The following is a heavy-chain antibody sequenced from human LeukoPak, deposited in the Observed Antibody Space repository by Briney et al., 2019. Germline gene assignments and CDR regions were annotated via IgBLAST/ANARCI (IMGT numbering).Heavy chain of an antibody. CDR2: ISGSGDST. J-gene: IGHJ4*02. Sequence: GGSLRLSCAASGFTFSSYVMSWVRHAPGKGLEWVSSISGSGDSTYYPDSVKGRFTISRDNSKNTLYLQINSLRAEDTAVYYCAKKVAPTGTPYFDYWGQGTLVTVSS. CDR3: AKKVAPTGTPYFDY. V-gene: IGHV3-23*01. D-gene: IGHD6-13*01. CDR1: GFTFSSYV.